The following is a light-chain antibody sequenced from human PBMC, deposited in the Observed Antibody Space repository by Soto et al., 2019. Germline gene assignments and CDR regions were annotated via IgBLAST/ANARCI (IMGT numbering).Light chain of an antibody. J-gene: IGLJ1*01. CDR3: CSYAGSYRPYG. CDR1: SSDVGGYNY. Sequence: QSALTQPRSVSGSPGQSVTISCTGTSSDVGGYNYVSWYQHHPGRAPKLMIYDVSKRPSGVPDRFSGSKSGNTASLTISGLQAEDEADYYCCSYAGSYRPYGFGTGTKVTVL. V-gene: IGLV2-11*01. CDR2: DVS.